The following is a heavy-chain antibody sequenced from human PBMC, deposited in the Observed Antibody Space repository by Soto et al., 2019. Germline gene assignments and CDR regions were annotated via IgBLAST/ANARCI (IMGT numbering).Heavy chain of an antibody. J-gene: IGHJ4*02. D-gene: IGHD3-10*01. Sequence: SETLSLTCTVSGDSVSSDSSYWSWVRQPPGKGLEWIGYIYYSGSTNYNPSLKSRLTISVDTSKNQFSLKVRSVTAADTAVYYCSRHGRFGSSFYYFDYWGQGTPVTVSS. V-gene: IGHV4-61*01. CDR2: IYYSGST. CDR1: GDSVSSDSSY. CDR3: SRHGRFGSSFYYFDY.